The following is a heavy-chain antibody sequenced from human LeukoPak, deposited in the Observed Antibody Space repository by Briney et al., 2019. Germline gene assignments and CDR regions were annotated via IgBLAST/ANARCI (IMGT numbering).Heavy chain of an antibody. D-gene: IGHD6-19*01. V-gene: IGHV4-59*01. CDR2: IYYSGST. Sequence: PSETLSLTCTVSGGSISSYSWSWIRQPPGKGLEWMGYIYYSGSTNYSPSLKSRVTISVDTSKNQFSLKLTSVTAADTAVYYCARDRSGIAVAEGWLDPWGQGTLVTVSS. J-gene: IGHJ5*02. CDR1: GGSISSYS. CDR3: ARDRSGIAVAEGWLDP.